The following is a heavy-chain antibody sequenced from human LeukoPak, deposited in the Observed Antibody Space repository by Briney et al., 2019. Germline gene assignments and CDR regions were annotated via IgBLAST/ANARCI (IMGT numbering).Heavy chain of an antibody. V-gene: IGHV1-69*05. D-gene: IGHD6-6*01. J-gene: IGHJ6*03. CDR3: ARAKQLVDYYYYYMDV. CDR1: GGTFSSYA. Sequence: EASVKVSCKASGGTFSSYAISWVRQAPGQGLEWMGGIIPIFGTANYAQKFQGRVTITTDESTSTAYMELSSLRSEDTAVYYCARAKQLVDYYYYYMDVWGKGTTVTVPS. CDR2: IIPIFGTA.